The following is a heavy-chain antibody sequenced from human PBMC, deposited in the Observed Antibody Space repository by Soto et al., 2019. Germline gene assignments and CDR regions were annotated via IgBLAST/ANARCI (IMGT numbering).Heavy chain of an antibody. CDR1: GGSISSGGYY. D-gene: IGHD2-2*01. CDR3: ARACDFRAGGEDIVVVPAARDAFDI. Sequence: SETLSLTCTVSGGSISSGGYYWSWIRQHPGKGLEWIGYIYYSGSTYYNPSLKSRVTISVDTSKNQFSLKLSSVTAADTAVYYCARACDFRAGGEDIVVVPAARDAFDIWGQGTMVTVSS. V-gene: IGHV4-31*03. J-gene: IGHJ3*02. CDR2: IYYSGST.